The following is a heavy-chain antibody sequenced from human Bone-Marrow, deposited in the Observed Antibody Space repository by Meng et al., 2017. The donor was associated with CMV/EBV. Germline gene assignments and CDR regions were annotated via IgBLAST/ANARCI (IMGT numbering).Heavy chain of an antibody. J-gene: IGHJ4*02. V-gene: IGHV6-1*01. CDR2: TSYPSTRYA. Sequence: CATSVDSVASSGGAWSWIRRAPSRGIAWLARTSYPSTRYADYALSVKSRITIHPDTSQNQFSPQLSSVAPEDTAVYYCVRDWGGLEYWGQGTLVTVSS. D-gene: IGHD3-16*01. CDR1: VDSVASSGGA. CDR3: VRDWGGLEY.